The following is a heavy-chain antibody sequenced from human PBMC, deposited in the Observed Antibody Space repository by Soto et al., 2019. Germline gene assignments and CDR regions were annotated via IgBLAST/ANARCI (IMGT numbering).Heavy chain of an antibody. CDR3: TRDRQIYRFYYYGMDV. Sequence: EVQLVEPGGGLVQPGGSLKLSCVASGFSISSSDMHWVRQVMGKGLEWVSTLGTSGDTFYSGSVKGRFTISREDAKNSFHLQMNNLRAEDSAVYYCTRDRQIYRFYYYGMDVWGQGTAVTVS. D-gene: IGHD3-3*01. J-gene: IGHJ6*02. CDR2: LGTSGDT. CDR1: GFSISSSD. V-gene: IGHV3-13*01.